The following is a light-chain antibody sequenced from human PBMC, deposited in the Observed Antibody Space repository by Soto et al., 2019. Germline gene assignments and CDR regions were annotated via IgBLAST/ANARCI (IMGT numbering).Light chain of an antibody. V-gene: IGKV2-30*01. Sequence: DVVMTQSPLSLPVTLGQPASVSCRSSQSLVSSDGNTYLDWFQQRPGQSPRRLIYEVSKRDSGVPDTFSGSGSGTDFTLKISRVEADDVGIYYCMQRSHWRHTFGQGTRLEVK. CDR2: EVS. CDR1: QSLVSSDGNTY. CDR3: MQRSHWRHT. J-gene: IGKJ2*01.